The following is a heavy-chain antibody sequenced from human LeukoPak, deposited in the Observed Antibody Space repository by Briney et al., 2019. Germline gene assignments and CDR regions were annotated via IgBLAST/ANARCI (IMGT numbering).Heavy chain of an antibody. Sequence: SETLSLTCTVSGGSISSYYWSWIRQPPGKGLEWIGYIYYSGSTNYNPSLKSRVTISVDTSKNQFSLKLSSVTAADTAVYYCARHRPYYYDSSGRTAFDYWGQGTLVTASS. CDR3: ARHRPYYYDSSGRTAFDY. CDR2: IYYSGST. D-gene: IGHD3-22*01. V-gene: IGHV4-59*08. CDR1: GGSISSYY. J-gene: IGHJ4*02.